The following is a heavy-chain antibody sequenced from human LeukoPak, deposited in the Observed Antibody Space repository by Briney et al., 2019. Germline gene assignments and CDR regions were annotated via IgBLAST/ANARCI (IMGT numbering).Heavy chain of an antibody. D-gene: IGHD3-10*01. CDR2: ISWNSGSI. CDR3: AKQLYGSGSYSFFDY. V-gene: IGHV3-9*01. CDR1: GFTFDDYA. J-gene: IGHJ4*02. Sequence: PGGSLRLSCAASGFTFDDYAMHWVRHAPGEGLEWVSGISWNSGSIGYADSVKGRFTISRDNAKNSLYLQMNSLRAEDTALYYCAKQLYGSGSYSFFDYWGQGTLVTVSS.